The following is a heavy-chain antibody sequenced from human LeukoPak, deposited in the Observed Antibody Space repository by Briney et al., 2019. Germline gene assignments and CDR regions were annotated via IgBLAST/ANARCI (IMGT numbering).Heavy chain of an antibody. V-gene: IGHV4-4*07. Sequence: SETLSLTCTVSGGSISSYYWSWIRQPAGKGLEWIGRIYTSGSTNYNPSLTSRVTMSVHTSKNQFSLKLSSVTAADTAVYYCARDDYYDSSGYYPFAYWGQGTLVTVSS. CDR3: ARDDYYDSSGYYPFAY. D-gene: IGHD3-22*01. J-gene: IGHJ4*02. CDR1: GGSISSYY. CDR2: IYTSGST.